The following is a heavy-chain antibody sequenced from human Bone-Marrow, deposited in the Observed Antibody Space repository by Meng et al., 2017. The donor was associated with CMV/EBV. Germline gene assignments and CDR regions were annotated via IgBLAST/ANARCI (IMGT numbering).Heavy chain of an antibody. V-gene: IGHV1-2*02. CDR1: GYTFTSHD. D-gene: IGHD2-8*01. CDR3: ARAYSSNIGYCTNGVCPKILPYYWYFDL. Sequence: ASVKVSCKASGYTFTSHDVNWVRRATGQGLEWMGWINPNSGGTNYAQKFQGRVTMTRDTSISTAYMELSRLRSDDTAVYYCARAYSSNIGYCTNGVCPKILPYYWYFDLWGCGTLVTVSS. J-gene: IGHJ2*01. CDR2: INPNSGGT.